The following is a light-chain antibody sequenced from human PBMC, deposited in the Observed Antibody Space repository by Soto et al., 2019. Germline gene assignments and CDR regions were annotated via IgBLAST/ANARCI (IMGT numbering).Light chain of an antibody. J-gene: IGKJ1*01. CDR3: QQYASTPWT. V-gene: IGKV3-20*01. Sequence: EIVLTQSPGTLSLSPGERATLSCRASQSVSSSYLAWYLQKPGQAPRLLIYGASSRATGIPDRFSGGGSGTDFTLSISRLEPEDFAVYSCQQYASTPWTFGQGTKVEIK. CDR2: GAS. CDR1: QSVSSSY.